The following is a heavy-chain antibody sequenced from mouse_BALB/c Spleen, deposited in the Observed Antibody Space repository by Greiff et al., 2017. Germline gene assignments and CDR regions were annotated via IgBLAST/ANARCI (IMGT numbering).Heavy chain of an antibody. D-gene: IGHD2-4*01. Sequence: EVKLVESGTVLARPGASVKMSCKASGYSFTSYWMHWVKQRPGQGLEWIGAIYPGNSDTSYNQKFKGKAKLTAVTSASTAYMELSSLTNEDSAVYYCTTITYYYAMDYWGQGTSVTVSS. J-gene: IGHJ4*01. CDR1: GYSFTSYW. CDR3: TTITYYYAMDY. V-gene: IGHV1-5*01. CDR2: IYPGNSDT.